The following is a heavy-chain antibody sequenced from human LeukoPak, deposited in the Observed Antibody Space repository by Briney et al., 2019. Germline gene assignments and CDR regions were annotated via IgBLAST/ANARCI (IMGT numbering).Heavy chain of an antibody. CDR2: ISYDGSNK. J-gene: IGHJ4*02. D-gene: IGHD3-10*01. Sequence: GGSLRLSCAASGITASSYAMTWVRQAPGKGLEWVAVISYDGSNKYYADSVKGRFTISRDNSKNTLYLQMDSLRAEDTTIYYCAKDYYNSGSYYTLDYWGQGTLVTVSS. CDR3: AKDYYNSGSYYTLDY. V-gene: IGHV3-30*18. CDR1: GITASSYA.